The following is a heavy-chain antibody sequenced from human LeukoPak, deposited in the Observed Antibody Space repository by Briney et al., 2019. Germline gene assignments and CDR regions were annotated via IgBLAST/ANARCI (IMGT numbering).Heavy chain of an antibody. Sequence: GGSLRLSCAASEFTFSNYWMTWVRQAPGKGLEWVANIKEDGSDKYYVDSVKGRFTISRDNAKNSLYLQMNNLRAEDTAVYYCAREVTSYGREYSSSSEPDYWGQGTLVTVSS. D-gene: IGHD6-6*01. CDR2: IKEDGSDK. CDR1: EFTFSNYW. J-gene: IGHJ4*02. V-gene: IGHV3-7*01. CDR3: AREVTSYGREYSSSSEPDY.